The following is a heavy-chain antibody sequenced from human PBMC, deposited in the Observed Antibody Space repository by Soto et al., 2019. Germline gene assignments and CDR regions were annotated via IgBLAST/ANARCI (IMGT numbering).Heavy chain of an antibody. CDR1: GGSISSSSYY. CDR2: IYYSGST. CDR3: AREDDGGDSLDV. V-gene: IGHV4-61*05. Sequence: SETLSLTCTVSGGSISSSSYYWGWIRQPPGKGLEWIGYIYYSGSTNYNPSLKSRVTISVDTSKNQFSLHLTSVTAADTAVYFCAREDDGGDSLDVWGQGTTVTVSS. D-gene: IGHD2-21*02. J-gene: IGHJ6*02.